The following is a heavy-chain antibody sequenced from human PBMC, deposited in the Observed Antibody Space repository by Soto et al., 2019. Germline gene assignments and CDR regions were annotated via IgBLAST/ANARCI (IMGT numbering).Heavy chain of an antibody. Sequence: SVTVSCKASGGTFSSYAISWVRQAPGQGLEWMGGIIPIFGTANYAQQFQGRATITADKSTSTAYMELSSLRSEDTAVYYCARVRNRDGDNYAFYYWGQGTLVTVSS. CDR2: IIPIFGTA. J-gene: IGHJ4*02. CDR3: ARVRNRDGDNYAFYY. V-gene: IGHV1-69*06. CDR1: GGTFSSYA. D-gene: IGHD5-12*01.